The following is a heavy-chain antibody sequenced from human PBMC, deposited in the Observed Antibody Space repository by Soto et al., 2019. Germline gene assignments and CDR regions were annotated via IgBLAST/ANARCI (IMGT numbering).Heavy chain of an antibody. V-gene: IGHV1-18*04. CDR3: ARPDYYNTGSGAFDI. J-gene: IGHJ3*02. Sequence: QGQLVQSGAEVKKPGASVNVSCKASGYTFNSHGISWVRQAPGQGLEWMGWISVYDGKTKYAQNFQGRVTMTTDTLTSTAYMELRSLRSDDTAVYYCARPDYYNTGSGAFDIWGQGTMVTVSS. CDR2: ISVYDGKT. CDR1: GYTFNSHG. D-gene: IGHD3-22*01.